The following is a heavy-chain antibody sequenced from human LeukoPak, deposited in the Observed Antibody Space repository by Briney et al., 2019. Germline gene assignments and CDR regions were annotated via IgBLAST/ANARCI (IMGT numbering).Heavy chain of an antibody. D-gene: IGHD6-13*01. CDR3: AADVTTSYSSTWYARN. J-gene: IGHJ4*02. CDR1: GDTLTELS. Sequence: ASVKVSCKASGDTLTELSMHWVRQAPGKGLEWMGGFDPEDGKTMYAQKFQGRVTMTEDTSTDTAYMDLSGLRPEDTAVYYCAADVTTSYSSTWYARNWGQGTLVTVSS. V-gene: IGHV1-24*01. CDR2: FDPEDGKT.